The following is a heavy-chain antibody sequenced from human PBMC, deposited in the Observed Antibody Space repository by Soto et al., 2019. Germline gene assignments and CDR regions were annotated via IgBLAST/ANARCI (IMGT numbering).Heavy chain of an antibody. J-gene: IGHJ4*02. V-gene: IGHV6-1*01. CDR3: ARELRRGSVWYWTEY. Sequence: QVQLQQSGPGLVEPSQTLSLTGAISGDSVSSNSAAWNWIRQSPSRCIEWLGRTYYRSKWFNDYAVPVKSRIIINPDTYKNQFSLQLNSVTPADTAVYYCARELRRGSVWYWTEYWGQGPLVTVSS. CDR1: GDSVSSNSAA. CDR2: TYYRSKWFN. D-gene: IGHD6-19*01.